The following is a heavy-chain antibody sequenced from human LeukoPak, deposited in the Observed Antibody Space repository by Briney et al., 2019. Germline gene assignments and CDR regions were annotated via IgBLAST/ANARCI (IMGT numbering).Heavy chain of an antibody. D-gene: IGHD4-11*01. V-gene: IGHV4-39*07. CDR1: GGSISSSSYY. J-gene: IGHJ5*02. CDR2: IYYSGST. CDR3: ARAWTTANWFDP. Sequence: SETLSLTCTVSGGSISSSSYYWGWIRQPPGKGLEWIGSIYYSGSTYYNPSLKSRVTISVDTSKNQFSLKLSSVTAADTAVYYCARAWTTANWFDPWGQGTLVTVSS.